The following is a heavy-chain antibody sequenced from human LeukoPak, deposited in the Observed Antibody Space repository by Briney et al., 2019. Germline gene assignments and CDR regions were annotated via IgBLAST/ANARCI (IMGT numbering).Heavy chain of an antibody. J-gene: IGHJ3*01. CDR2: FYYSGST. CDR1: GGSISSSSYY. V-gene: IGHV4-39*01. CDR3: AKGLRYLSFIDAFDV. Sequence: SETLSLTCTVSGGSISSSSYYWGWIRQPPGKGLEWIGSFYYSGSTYYNPSLKSRVTISVDMSKNQFSLNLSSVTAADTAVYYCAKGLRYLSFIDAFDVWGQGTMVTVSS. D-gene: IGHD3-9*01.